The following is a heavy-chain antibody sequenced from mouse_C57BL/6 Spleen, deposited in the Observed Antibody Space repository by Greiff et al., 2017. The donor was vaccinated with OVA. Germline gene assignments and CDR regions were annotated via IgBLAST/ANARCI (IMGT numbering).Heavy chain of an antibody. CDR1: GYTFTSYW. J-gene: IGHJ4*01. D-gene: IGHD2-2*01. CDR3: ARGGGYERNAMDY. CDR2: IDPSDSET. Sequence: QVQLQQPGAELVRPGSSVKLSCKASGYTFTSYWMHWVKQRPIQGLEWIGNIDPSDSETHYNQKFKDKATLTVDKSSSTAYMQLSSLTSEESAVYYCARGGGYERNAMDYWGQGTSVTVSS. V-gene: IGHV1-52*01.